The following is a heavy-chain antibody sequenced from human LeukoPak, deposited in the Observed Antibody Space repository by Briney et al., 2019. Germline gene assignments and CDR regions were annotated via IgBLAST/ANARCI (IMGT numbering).Heavy chain of an antibody. J-gene: IGHJ6*02. V-gene: IGHV3-33*01. D-gene: IGHD5-18*01. Sequence: TGGSLRLSCAASGFTFSTYGMHWVRQAPGKGLEWVAVIWYDGSNKYYADSVKGRFTISRDISNNTLYLQVNSLRAEDTAVYYCARDTFVYSYGYGGYYYGMDVWGQGPRSPSP. CDR1: GFTFSTYG. CDR2: IWYDGSNK. CDR3: ARDTFVYSYGYGGYYYGMDV.